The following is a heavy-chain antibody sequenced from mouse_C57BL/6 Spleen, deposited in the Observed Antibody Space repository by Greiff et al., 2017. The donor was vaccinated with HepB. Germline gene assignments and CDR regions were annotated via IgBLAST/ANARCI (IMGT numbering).Heavy chain of an antibody. V-gene: IGHV14-2*01. D-gene: IGHD1-1*01. Sequence: EVQLQQSGAELVKPGASVKLSCTASGFNIKDYYMHWVKQRTEQGLEWIGRIDPEDGETNYAPKFQGKATITADTSYNTAYLQLSSLTSEDTAVYYCARGDTTDPYYFDYWGQGTTLTVSS. J-gene: IGHJ2*01. CDR3: ARGDTTDPYYFDY. CDR2: IDPEDGET. CDR1: GFNIKDYY.